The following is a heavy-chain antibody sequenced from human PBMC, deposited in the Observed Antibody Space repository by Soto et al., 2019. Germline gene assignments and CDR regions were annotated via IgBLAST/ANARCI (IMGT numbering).Heavy chain of an antibody. Sequence: GGSLRLSCAASGFTFSSYAMSWVRQAPGKGLEWVSAISGSGGSTYYADSVKGRFTISRDNSKNTLYLQMNSLRAEDTAVYYCAKEEGGIVATIIDYFDYWGQGTLVTVSS. D-gene: IGHD5-12*01. CDR1: GFTFSSYA. V-gene: IGHV3-23*01. CDR2: ISGSGGST. J-gene: IGHJ4*02. CDR3: AKEEGGIVATIIDYFDY.